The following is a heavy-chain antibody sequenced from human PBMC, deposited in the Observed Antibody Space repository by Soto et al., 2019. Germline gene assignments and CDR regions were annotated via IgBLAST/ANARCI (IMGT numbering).Heavy chain of an antibody. D-gene: IGHD2-2*01. CDR2: IYYSGST. CDR3: ARYQPSSPGAFDS. CDR1: GGSISSGDYY. Sequence: SETLSLTCTVSGGSISSGDYYWSWIRQPPGNGLEWIGYIYYSGSTYYNPSLKSRVTISVDTSKNQFSLKLTSVTAADTPVYSCARYQPSSPGAFDSWGKGTMGTVAS. J-gene: IGHJ3*02. V-gene: IGHV4-30-4*01.